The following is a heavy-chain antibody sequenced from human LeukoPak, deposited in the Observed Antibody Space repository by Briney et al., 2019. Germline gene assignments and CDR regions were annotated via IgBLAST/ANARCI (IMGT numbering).Heavy chain of an antibody. V-gene: IGHV1-2*06. CDR2: INPNSGGT. CDR1: GYTFTGYY. J-gene: IGHJ4*02. CDR3: ARESTPARLGDYFDY. D-gene: IGHD6-6*01. Sequence: ASVKVSCKASGYTFTGYYMHWVRQAPRQGLEWMGRINPNSGGTNYAQKFQGRVTMTRDTSISTAYMELSRLRSDDTAVYYCARESTPARLGDYFDYWGQGTLVTVSS.